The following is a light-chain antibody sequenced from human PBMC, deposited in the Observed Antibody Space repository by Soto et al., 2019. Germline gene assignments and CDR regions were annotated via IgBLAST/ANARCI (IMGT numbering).Light chain of an antibody. V-gene: IGLV8-61*01. CDR3: SSYAGGKNFYV. J-gene: IGLJ1*01. Sequence: QTVVTQEPSFSVSPGGTVILTCGLTSGSVSTSYYPSWYQQSPGLAPRTLIYNTTTRSSGVPDRFSGSKSGNTASLTVSGLQAEDEADYHCSSYAGGKNFYVFGTGTKVTVL. CDR1: SGSVSTSYY. CDR2: NTT.